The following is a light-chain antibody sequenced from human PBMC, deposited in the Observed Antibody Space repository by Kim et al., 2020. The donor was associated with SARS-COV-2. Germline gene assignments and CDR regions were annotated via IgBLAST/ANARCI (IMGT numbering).Light chain of an antibody. CDR2: YDS. V-gene: IGLV3-21*04. Sequence: PGKTARVSCGGNSIGSKSVHWYQQKSGQAPVLVIYYDSDRPSGIPERFSGSNSGNTATLTISRVEAGDEDDYYCQVWDSSSDHRVVFGGGTQLTVL. J-gene: IGLJ2*01. CDR1: SIGSKS. CDR3: QVWDSSSDHRVV.